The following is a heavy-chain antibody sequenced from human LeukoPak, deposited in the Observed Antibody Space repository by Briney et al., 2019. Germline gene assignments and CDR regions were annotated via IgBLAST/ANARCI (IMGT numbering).Heavy chain of an antibody. CDR1: GFTFSSFA. D-gene: IGHD6-13*01. V-gene: IGHV3-23*01. Sequence: GGSLRLSCAASGFTFSSFALSWVRQAPGKGLEWVSSISGSGDSTYYMESVKGRFTISRDNSENTLYLQMNSLRADDTAMYYCAKCRSLSPAADINYWGQGTLVTVSS. J-gene: IGHJ4*02. CDR3: AKCRSLSPAADINY. CDR2: ISGSGDST.